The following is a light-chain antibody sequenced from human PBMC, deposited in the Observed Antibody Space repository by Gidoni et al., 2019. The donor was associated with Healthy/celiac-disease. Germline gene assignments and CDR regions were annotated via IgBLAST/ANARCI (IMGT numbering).Light chain of an antibody. CDR3: QQSYSTPHT. V-gene: IGKV1-39*01. Sequence: DMQMTQSPSSRSASVGDSVTITCRASQSISSYLNWYQQKPGKAPKLLIYAASSLQSGVPSRFSGSGSGTDFTLTISSLQPEDFATYYCQQSYSTPHTFGQWTKLEIK. CDR2: AAS. CDR1: QSISSY. J-gene: IGKJ2*01.